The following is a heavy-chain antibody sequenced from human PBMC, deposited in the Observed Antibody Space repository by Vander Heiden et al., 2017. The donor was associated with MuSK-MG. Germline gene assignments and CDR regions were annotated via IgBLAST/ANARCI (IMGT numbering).Heavy chain of an antibody. J-gene: IGHJ2*01. CDR2: IWYDGSNK. V-gene: IGHV3-33*01. D-gene: IGHD5-12*01. Sequence: QVQLVESGGGVVQPGRSLRLSCAASGFTFSSYGMPWVRQAPGKGLEWVAVIWYDGSNKYYADSVKGRFTISRDNSKNTLYLQMNSLRAEDTAVYYCARDYGNIVATRRTVGWYFDLWGRGTLVTVSS. CDR1: GFTFSSYG. CDR3: ARDYGNIVATRRTVGWYFDL.